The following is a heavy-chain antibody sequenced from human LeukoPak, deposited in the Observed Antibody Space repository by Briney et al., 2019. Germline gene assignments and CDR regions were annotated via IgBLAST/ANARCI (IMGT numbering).Heavy chain of an antibody. Sequence: SETLSLTCTVSGGSISSGGYYWSWIRQHPGKGLEWIGYIYYSGSTYYNPSLKSRVTISVDTSKNQFSLKLSSVTAADTAVYYCARWEASKEFDYWGQGTLVTVSS. CDR1: GGSISSGGYY. J-gene: IGHJ4*02. CDR3: ARWEASKEFDY. D-gene: IGHD1-26*01. V-gene: IGHV4-31*03. CDR2: IYYSGST.